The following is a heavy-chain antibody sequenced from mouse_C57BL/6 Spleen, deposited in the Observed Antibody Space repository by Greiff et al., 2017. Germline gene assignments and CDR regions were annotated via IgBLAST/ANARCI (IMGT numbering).Heavy chain of an antibody. V-gene: IGHV1-55*01. CDR1: GYTFTSYW. Sequence: QVQLQQPGAELVKPGASVKMSCKASGYTFTSYWITWVKQRPGQGLEWIGDIYPGSGSTNYNEKFKSKATLTVDTSSSTAYMQLSSLTSEDSAVYYCASCIYYDYAMVLMDYWGQGTSVTVSS. CDR2: IYPGSGST. D-gene: IGHD2-4*01. J-gene: IGHJ4*01. CDR3: ASCIYYDYAMVLMDY.